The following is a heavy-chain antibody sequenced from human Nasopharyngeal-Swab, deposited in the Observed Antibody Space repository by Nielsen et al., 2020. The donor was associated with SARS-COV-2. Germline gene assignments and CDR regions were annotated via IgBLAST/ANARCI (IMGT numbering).Heavy chain of an antibody. J-gene: IGHJ4*02. CDR2: ISSSGNYI. CDR3: ARQDSGWYYFDY. CDR1: GFTFRSYS. V-gene: IGHV3-21*01. Sequence: GESLKISCAASGFTFRSYSMNWVRQAPGKGLEWVSSISSSGNYIYYADSVKGRFTISRDNAKNSLYLQMNSLRAVDTAVYYCARQDSGWYYFDYWGQGILVTVSS. D-gene: IGHD6-19*01.